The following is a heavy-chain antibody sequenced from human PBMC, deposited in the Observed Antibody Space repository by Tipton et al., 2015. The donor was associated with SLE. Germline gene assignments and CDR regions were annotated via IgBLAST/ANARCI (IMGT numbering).Heavy chain of an antibody. D-gene: IGHD1-1*01. CDR2: VSHGGST. J-gene: IGHJ6*03. Sequence: GLVKPSETLSLTCAVYGGSFSGYYWTWIRQTPGKGLERIGQVSHGGSTNYNPSLKSRVTTVVDTSKNQFSLKLTSVTAADTAVYYCARGQNWRTLQGYYYHYIDVWDKGTTVIVSS. CDR3: ARGQNWRTLQGYYYHYIDV. V-gene: IGHV4-34*01. CDR1: GGSFSGYY.